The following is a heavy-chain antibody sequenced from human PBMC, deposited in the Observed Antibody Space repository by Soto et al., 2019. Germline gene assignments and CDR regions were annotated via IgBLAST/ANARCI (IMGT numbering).Heavy chain of an antibody. D-gene: IGHD2-2*01. CDR3: ARELAYCSSTSCPYYYYMDV. V-gene: IGHV3-23*01. CDR2: ISDSGGRT. J-gene: IGHJ6*03. CDR1: GLTFSSSA. Sequence: GGSLRLSCAASGLTFSSSAMNWVRQAPGKGLEWVSIISDSGGRTHYADSVKGRFTISRDNSKNTLYLQMSSLRAEDTALYYCARELAYCSSTSCPYYYYMDVWGKGTTVTVSS.